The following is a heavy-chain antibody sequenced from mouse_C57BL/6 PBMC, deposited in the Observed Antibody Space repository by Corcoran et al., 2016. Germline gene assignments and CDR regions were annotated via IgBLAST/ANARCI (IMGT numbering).Heavy chain of an antibody. CDR3: ASRSNYYAMDY. CDR2: ISYDGSN. CDR1: GYSITSGYY. V-gene: IGHV3-6*01. J-gene: IGHJ4*01. Sequence: DVQLQESGPGLVKPSQSLSLTCSVTGYSITSGYYWNWIRQFPGNKLEWMGYISYDGSNNYNPSLKNRISITRDTSKNQFFLKLNSVTTEDTATYYCASRSNYYAMDYWGQGTSVTVSS. D-gene: IGHD1-1*01.